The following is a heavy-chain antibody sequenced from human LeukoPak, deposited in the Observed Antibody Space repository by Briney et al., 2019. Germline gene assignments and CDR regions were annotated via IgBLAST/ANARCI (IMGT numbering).Heavy chain of an antibody. J-gene: IGHJ5*02. CDR1: GGSISSGLYS. V-gene: IGHV4-31*11. Sequence: PSETLSLTCDVSGGSISSGLYSWTWIRQHPGKGLEWIGYIYYSGSTYYNPSLKSRVTISEDTSKNQFSLKLSSVTAADTAVYYCARERVLPPSSDLWGQGTLVTVSS. CDR3: ARERVLPPSSDL. CDR2: IYYSGST.